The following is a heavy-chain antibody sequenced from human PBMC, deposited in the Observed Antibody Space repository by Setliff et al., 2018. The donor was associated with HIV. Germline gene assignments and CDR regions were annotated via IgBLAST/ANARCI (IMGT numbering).Heavy chain of an antibody. CDR1: GGSISSHY. J-gene: IGHJ5*02. V-gene: IGHV4-59*08. CDR3: ASRIYYYDSSRVLREEGFDP. D-gene: IGHD3-22*01. CDR2: IYYNGIT. Sequence: SETLSLTCTVSGGSISSHYWSWIRQAPGKGLEWIASIYYNGITNYNPSLKSRVIISVDTSKNQFSLKLNSVTAADTAVYYCASRIYYYDSSRVLREEGFDPWGQGTLVTVSS.